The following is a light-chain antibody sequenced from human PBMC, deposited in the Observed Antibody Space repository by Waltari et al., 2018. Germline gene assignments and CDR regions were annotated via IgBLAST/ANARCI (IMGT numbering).Light chain of an antibody. CDR3: QQYDSIVLT. CDR2: GAS. V-gene: IGKV3-20*01. CDR1: QSVSNNS. Sequence: EIVLTQSPGTLSLSQGERATLSCRARQSVSNNSLHWYQQKPGQAPRLLIYGASSRATGSPDRFSGSGSGTDFTLTISRLEPEDLAVYYCQQYDSIVLTFGGGTKVEI. J-gene: IGKJ4*01.